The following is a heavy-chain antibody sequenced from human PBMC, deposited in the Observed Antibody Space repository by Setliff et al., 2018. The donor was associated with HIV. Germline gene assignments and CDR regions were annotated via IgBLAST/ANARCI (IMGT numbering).Heavy chain of an antibody. CDR2: ISGSGGGT. Sequence: GGSLRLSCAASGFTFTSYAMNWVRQAPGKGLEWVSGISGSGGGTYYADSVKGRFTISRDNSQNALYLQMDSLRAEDTAVYSCARARGGNSEWSYWGQGTLVTVSS. J-gene: IGHJ4*02. CDR1: GFTFTSYA. V-gene: IGHV3-23*01. CDR3: ARARGGNSEWSY. D-gene: IGHD2-15*01.